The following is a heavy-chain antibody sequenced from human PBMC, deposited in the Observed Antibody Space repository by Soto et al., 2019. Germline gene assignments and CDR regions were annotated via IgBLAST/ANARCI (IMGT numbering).Heavy chain of an antibody. D-gene: IGHD5-12*01. CDR2: INAGNGDT. CDR3: ARAISGYVT. CDR1: GITFSLYA. J-gene: IGHJ5*02. Sequence: ASVKVSCKASGITFSLYAMHLVRQAPGQRLEWMGWINAGNGDTRYSQIFQGRVTLTRDTSASTVYLDLSSLRSEDTAIYYCARAISGYVTWGQGTLVTVSS. V-gene: IGHV1-3*01.